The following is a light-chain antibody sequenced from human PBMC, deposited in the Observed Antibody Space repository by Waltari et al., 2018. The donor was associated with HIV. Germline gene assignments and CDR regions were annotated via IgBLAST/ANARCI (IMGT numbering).Light chain of an antibody. CDR1: SSRIRGAI. J-gene: IGLJ2*01. CDR2: TNN. CDR3: AAWDASLSVV. V-gene: IGLV1-47*01. Sequence: QTVLTQPHPLSGTPGPTVTIPCSGTSSRIRGAIVYWYQQLPGTAPKLLIYTNNQRPAGVPDRFSGSKSGTSASLAISGLRSEDEADYYCAAWDASLSVVFGGGTKLTVL.